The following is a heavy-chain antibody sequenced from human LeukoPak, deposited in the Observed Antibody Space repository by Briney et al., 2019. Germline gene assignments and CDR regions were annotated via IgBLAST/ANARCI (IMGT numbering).Heavy chain of an antibody. D-gene: IGHD6-13*01. V-gene: IGHV3-30*18. CDR3: AKGDTWQQLVWDYFDY. Sequence: GGSLRLSCAASGFTFSSYAMSWVRQAPGKGLEWVAVISYDGSNKYYADSVKGRFTISRDNSKNTLYLQMNSLRAEDTAVYYCAKGDTWQQLVWDYFDYWGQGTLVTVSS. CDR2: ISYDGSNK. CDR1: GFTFSSYA. J-gene: IGHJ4*02.